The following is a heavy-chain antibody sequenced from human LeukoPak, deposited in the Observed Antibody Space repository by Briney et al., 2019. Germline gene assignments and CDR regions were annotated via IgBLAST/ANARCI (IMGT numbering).Heavy chain of an antibody. CDR2: IYYSGST. CDR1: GGSFSGYY. Sequence: SETLSLTCAVYGGSFSGYYWSWLRQPPGKGLEWIGYIYYSGSTNYNPSLKSRVTISVDTSKNQFSLKLSSVTAADTAVYYCARAGADAFDIWGQGTMVTVSS. V-gene: IGHV4-59*01. J-gene: IGHJ3*02. CDR3: ARAGADAFDI. D-gene: IGHD4/OR15-4a*01.